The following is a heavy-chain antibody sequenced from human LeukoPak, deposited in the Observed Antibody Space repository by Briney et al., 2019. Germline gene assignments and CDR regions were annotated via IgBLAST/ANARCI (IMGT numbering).Heavy chain of an antibody. CDR2: MNPNSGNT. J-gene: IGHJ6*02. Sequence: ASVKVSCKASGYTFTSYDINWVRQATGQGLEWMGWMNPNSGNTGYAQKFQGRVTMTRNTSMRTAYMERSSLRSEDAAVYYCARPSQASSSNTNYYYYGMDVWGQGTTVTVSS. V-gene: IGHV1-8*01. CDR3: ARPSQASSSNTNYYYYGMDV. CDR1: GYTFTSYD. D-gene: IGHD6-6*01.